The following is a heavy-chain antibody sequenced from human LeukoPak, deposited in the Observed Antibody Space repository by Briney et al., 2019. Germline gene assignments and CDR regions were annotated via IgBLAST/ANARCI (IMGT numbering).Heavy chain of an antibody. D-gene: IGHD3-22*01. V-gene: IGHV1-2*02. Sequence: ASVKVSCKASGYTFTGYYMHWVRQAPGQGLEWMGWINPNSGGTNYAQKFQGRVTMTRDTSISTAYMELSRLRSDDTAVYYCARVDSSGYCLDYWGQGTLVTVSS. CDR1: GYTFTGYY. CDR2: INPNSGGT. CDR3: ARVDSSGYCLDY. J-gene: IGHJ4*02.